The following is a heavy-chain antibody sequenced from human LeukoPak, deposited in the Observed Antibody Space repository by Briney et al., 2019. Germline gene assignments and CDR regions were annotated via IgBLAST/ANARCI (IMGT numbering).Heavy chain of an antibody. J-gene: IGHJ5*02. CDR1: GYTFTNYD. Sequence: ASVKLSCKASGYTFTNYDINWVRQTTGQGLEWMGWMNPNSGNTGYAQKFQGRVTMTRNTSISTAYMELSSLRSEDTALYYCARDIAGATKGGWFDTWGQGTPVTVSS. V-gene: IGHV1-8*01. CDR3: ARDIAGATKGGWFDT. D-gene: IGHD1-26*01. CDR2: MNPNSGNT.